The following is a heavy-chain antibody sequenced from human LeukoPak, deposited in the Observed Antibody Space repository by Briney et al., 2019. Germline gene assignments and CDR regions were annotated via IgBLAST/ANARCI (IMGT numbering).Heavy chain of an antibody. Sequence: GGSLRLSCAASGFTFSSYSMNWVRQAPGKGLEWVSSISSSSSYIYYADSVKGRFTISRDNAKNSPYLQMNSLRAEDTAVYYCARVNPAGGSGSAGPWGQGTLVTVSS. J-gene: IGHJ5*02. CDR3: ARVNPAGGSGSAGP. CDR2: ISSSSSYI. V-gene: IGHV3-21*01. CDR1: GFTFSSYS. D-gene: IGHD3-22*01.